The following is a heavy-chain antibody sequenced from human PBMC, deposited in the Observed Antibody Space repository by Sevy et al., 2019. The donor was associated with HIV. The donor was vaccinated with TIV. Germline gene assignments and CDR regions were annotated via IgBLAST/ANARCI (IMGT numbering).Heavy chain of an antibody. V-gene: IGHV4-59*01. CDR2: RYYTGSA. D-gene: IGHD3-22*01. Sequence: SETLSLTCTVSGGSISSYYWTWIRQPPGKGLEWIGYRYYTGSANYNPSLKSRVTISVDTSKNQFSLKLSSVTAADTAVYYWARYYYDNSGPGSWFDPWGQGTLVTVSS. J-gene: IGHJ5*02. CDR1: GGSISSYY. CDR3: ARYYYDNSGPGSWFDP.